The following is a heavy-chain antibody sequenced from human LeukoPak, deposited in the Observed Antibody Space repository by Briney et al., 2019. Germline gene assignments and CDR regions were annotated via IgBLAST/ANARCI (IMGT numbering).Heavy chain of an antibody. Sequence: SETLSLTCTVSGGSISSYYWSWIRQPPGKGLEWIGYIYYSGSTNYNPSLKSRVTISVDTSKNQFSLKLSSVTAADTAVYYCARYNVLRFLGSNQPFDYWGQGTLVTVSS. CDR2: IYYSGST. CDR3: ARYNVLRFLGSNQPFDY. D-gene: IGHD3-3*01. V-gene: IGHV4-59*01. J-gene: IGHJ4*02. CDR1: GGSISSYY.